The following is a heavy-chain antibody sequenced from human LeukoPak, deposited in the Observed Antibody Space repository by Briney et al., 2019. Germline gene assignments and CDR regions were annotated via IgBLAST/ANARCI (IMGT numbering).Heavy chain of an antibody. CDR1: GFTFSNYA. D-gene: IGHD2-2*02. Sequence: GGSLRLSCAASGFTFSNYAMHWVRQAPGKGLEWVAVISYDGSNKYYADSVKGRFTISRDNSKNTLYLQMNSLRAEDTAVYYCVLETAAIARQYRGQGTLVTVSS. V-gene: IGHV3-30-3*01. CDR3: VLETAAIARQY. J-gene: IGHJ4*02. CDR2: ISYDGSNK.